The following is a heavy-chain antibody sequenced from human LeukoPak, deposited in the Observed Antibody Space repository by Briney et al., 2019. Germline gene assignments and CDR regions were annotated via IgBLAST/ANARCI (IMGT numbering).Heavy chain of an antibody. Sequence: ASETLSLTCAVYGGSFSGYYWSWLRQPPGKGLEWIGEINHSGSTNYNPSLKSRVTISVDTSKNQFSLKLSSVTAADTAVYYCARGLKLFVVVPAAPLDYWGQGTLVTVSS. D-gene: IGHD2-2*01. V-gene: IGHV4-34*01. CDR3: ARGLKLFVVVPAAPLDY. CDR2: INHSGST. CDR1: GGSFSGYY. J-gene: IGHJ4*02.